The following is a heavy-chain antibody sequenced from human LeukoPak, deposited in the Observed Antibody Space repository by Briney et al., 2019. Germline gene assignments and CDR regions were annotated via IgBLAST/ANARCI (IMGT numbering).Heavy chain of an antibody. D-gene: IGHD5-12*01. CDR3: VKEVVATIPPL. Sequence: GGSLRLSCAASGFTFRSYSMNWVRHALGKGLEWVSGIDTKGTRTYYADSVKGRFTISRDNSKNTLFLQMNSLRAEDTAVYYCVKEVVATIPPLWGQGTLVTVSS. CDR1: GFTFRSYS. V-gene: IGHV3-23*01. CDR2: IDTKGTRT. J-gene: IGHJ4*02.